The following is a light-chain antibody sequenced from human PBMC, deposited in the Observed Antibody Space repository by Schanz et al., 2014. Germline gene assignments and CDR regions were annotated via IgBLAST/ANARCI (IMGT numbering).Light chain of an antibody. Sequence: DIVMTQSPDSLAVSLGERATINCKSGQTVLSRSHNKNYLAWYQQKPGQPPNLLIYWASTRESGVPDRFSGSGSGTYFTLTISSLQAEDVAVYYCQQSYSSPITFGQGTRLEIK. CDR1: QTVLSRSHNKNY. J-gene: IGKJ5*01. V-gene: IGKV4-1*01. CDR3: QQSYSSPIT. CDR2: WAS.